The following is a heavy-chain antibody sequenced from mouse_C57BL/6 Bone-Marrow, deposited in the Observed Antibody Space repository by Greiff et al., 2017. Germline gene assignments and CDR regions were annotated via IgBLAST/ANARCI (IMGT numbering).Heavy chain of an antibody. Sequence: EVQLVESGGGLVKPGGSLKLSCAASGFTFSSYAMSWVRQTPEKRLEWVATISDGGSYTYYPDNVKGRFTISRDNAKNNLYLQMSHLKSEDKAMYYCARDDVSFDYWGQGTTLTVSS. CDR3: ARDDVSFDY. V-gene: IGHV5-4*01. J-gene: IGHJ2*01. D-gene: IGHD2-3*01. CDR2: ISDGGSYT. CDR1: GFTFSSYA.